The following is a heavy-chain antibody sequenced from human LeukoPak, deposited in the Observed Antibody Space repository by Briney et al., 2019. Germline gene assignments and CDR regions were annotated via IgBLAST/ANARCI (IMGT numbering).Heavy chain of an antibody. CDR2: INEDASII. CDR1: GLTFSNYC. V-gene: IGHV3-74*01. CDR3: VRDLILVWTPGDDFDH. D-gene: IGHD2-8*01. J-gene: IGHJ4*02. Sequence: GGSLRLSCAVSGLTFSNYCMHWVRQARGKGLEWVSRINEDASIISYADSVKGRFTISRDNAKNTVYLQMRSLRAEDTAVYYCVRDLILVWTPGDDFDHWGQGTLVTVSS.